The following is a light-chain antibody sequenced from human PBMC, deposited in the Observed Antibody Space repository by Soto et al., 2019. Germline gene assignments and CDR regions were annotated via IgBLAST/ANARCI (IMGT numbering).Light chain of an antibody. Sequence: QSVLTQPPSVSGAPGQRVTISCTGSSSNIGVGYDVHWYQHLPGTAPKLLIYGNNNRPSGVPDRFSGSKSGTSASLAITGLQAEDEADYYCQSYDSSLSGSVFGGGTKVTVL. J-gene: IGLJ2*01. CDR2: GNN. V-gene: IGLV1-40*01. CDR1: SSNIGVGYD. CDR3: QSYDSSLSGSV.